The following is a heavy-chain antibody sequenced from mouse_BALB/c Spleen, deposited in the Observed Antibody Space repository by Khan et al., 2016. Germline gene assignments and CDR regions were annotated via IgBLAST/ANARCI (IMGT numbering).Heavy chain of an antibody. J-gene: IGHJ2*01. CDR1: GFTFSSYT. D-gene: IGHD4-1*01. Sequence: EVELVESGGGLVKPGGSLKLSCAASGFTFSSYTMSWVRQTPEKRLEWVATISSGGSYTYYPDSVKGRFTISRDNAKNTLYLQMSSLKSEDTAMXYCTRDWADYWGQGTTLTVSS. V-gene: IGHV5-6-4*01. CDR2: ISSGGSYT. CDR3: TRDWADY.